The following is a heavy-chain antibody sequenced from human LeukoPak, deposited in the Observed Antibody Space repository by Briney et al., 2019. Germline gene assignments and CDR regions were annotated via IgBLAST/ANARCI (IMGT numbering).Heavy chain of an antibody. Sequence: SQTLSLTCAVSGGSISSGGYSWSWIRQPPGKGLEWIGYIYHSGSTYYNPSLKSRVTISVDRSKNQFSLKLSSVTAADTAVYYCATGRYDSSGYYFFDYWGQGTLVTVSS. CDR3: ATGRYDSSGYYFFDY. D-gene: IGHD3-22*01. J-gene: IGHJ4*02. V-gene: IGHV4-30-2*01. CDR1: GGSISSGGYS. CDR2: IYHSGST.